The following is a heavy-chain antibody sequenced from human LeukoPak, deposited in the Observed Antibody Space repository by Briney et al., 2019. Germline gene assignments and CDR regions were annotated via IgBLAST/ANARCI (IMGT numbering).Heavy chain of an antibody. CDR3: AKDHIGFIVVVTAGYFDY. J-gene: IGHJ4*02. CDR2: IWYDGSNK. CDR1: GFTFSSYG. V-gene: IGHV3-33*06. D-gene: IGHD3-22*01. Sequence: GGSLRLSCAASGFTFSSYGMHWVRQAPGKGLEWVAVIWYDGSNKYYGDSVKGRFTISRDNSKNTLYLQMNSLRAEDTAVYYCAKDHIGFIVVVTAGYFDYWGQGTLVTVSS.